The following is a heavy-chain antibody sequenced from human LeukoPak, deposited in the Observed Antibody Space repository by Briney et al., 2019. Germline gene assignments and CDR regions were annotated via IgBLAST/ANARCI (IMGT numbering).Heavy chain of an antibody. CDR3: AGGYDWGATEY. CDR2: IHHSGST. J-gene: IGHJ4*02. V-gene: IGHV4-39*07. CDR1: GGSIVSSTFY. D-gene: IGHD5-12*01. Sequence: ASETLSLTCSVSGGSIVSSTFYWGWVRQPPGKGLEWIGIIHHSGSTYYNSSLKSRVTISVDTSKNTLSLKLNSLTAADTAVYYCAGGYDWGATEYWGQGTLVTVSS.